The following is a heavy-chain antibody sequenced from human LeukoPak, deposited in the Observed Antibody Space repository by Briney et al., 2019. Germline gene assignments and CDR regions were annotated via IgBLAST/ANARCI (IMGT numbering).Heavy chain of an antibody. J-gene: IGHJ3*01. D-gene: IGHD1-14*01. CDR1: GFTFSNYG. V-gene: IGHV3-30*02. CDR2: IRYGGGGSNE. CDR3: AKSRAPTAAPDAFDF. Sequence: GGSLRLSCRASGFTFSNYGVHWVRQAPGKGLEWVAFIRYGGGGSNEFYADSVKGRFTISRDNFKNSLYLQMNRLRVEDTAVYYCAKSRAPTAAPDAFDFWGQGTMVTVSS.